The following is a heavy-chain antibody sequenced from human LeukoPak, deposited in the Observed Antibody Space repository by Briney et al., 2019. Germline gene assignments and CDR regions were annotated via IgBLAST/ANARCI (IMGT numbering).Heavy chain of an antibody. CDR1: GFTFSSYA. Sequence: GGSLRLSCAASGFTFSSYAMSWVRQAPGKGLEWVGRIKARTNGGIADYTPPVKGRFTISRDDSKNTLYLQMNSLKSDDTAVYYCATEGFTYGYHGIDSWGQGTIVTVSS. V-gene: IGHV3-15*01. CDR3: ATEGFTYGYHGIDS. CDR2: IKARTNGGIA. D-gene: IGHD5-18*01. J-gene: IGHJ3*02.